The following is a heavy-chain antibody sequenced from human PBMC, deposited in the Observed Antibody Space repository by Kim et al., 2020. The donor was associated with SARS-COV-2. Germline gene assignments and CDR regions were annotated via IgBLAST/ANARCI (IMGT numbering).Heavy chain of an antibody. D-gene: IGHD6-19*01. CDR1: GGSISSYY. CDR2: IYYSGST. V-gene: IGHV4-59*08. CDR3: ARHMRGWYLWYFDL. Sequence: SETLSLTCTVSGGSISSYYWSWIRQPPGKGLEWIGYIYYSGSTNYNPSLKSRVTISVDTSKNQFSLKLSSVTAADTAVYYCARHMRGWYLWYFDLWGRGTLVTVSS. J-gene: IGHJ2*01.